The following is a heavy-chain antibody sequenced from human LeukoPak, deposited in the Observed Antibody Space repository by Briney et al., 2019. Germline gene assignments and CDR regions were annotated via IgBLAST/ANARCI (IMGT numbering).Heavy chain of an antibody. V-gene: IGHV4-61*02. Sequence: SQTLSLTCTVSGDSVSSGSYYWSWIRQPAGKGLEWIGRIHTSGSTNYNPSLKSRVTISVDTSKNQFSLNLSSVTAADTAVFYCARGYSSGGDRLYFDYWGQGTLVTVSS. D-gene: IGHD4-17*01. CDR1: GDSVSSGSYY. CDR2: IHTSGST. CDR3: ARGYSSGGDRLYFDY. J-gene: IGHJ4*02.